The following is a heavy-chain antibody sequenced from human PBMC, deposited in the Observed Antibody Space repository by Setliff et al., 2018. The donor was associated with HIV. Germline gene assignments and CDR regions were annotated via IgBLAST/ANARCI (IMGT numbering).Heavy chain of an antibody. V-gene: IGHV3-23*01. D-gene: IGHD3-22*01. Sequence: GGSLRLSCAASGFTFSSYAISWVRQAPGKGLEWVSAVSSGGGSTYYADSVKGRFTISRDNSKNTLYLQMNSLRAEDTAVYYCAKERNPYYYDSSGYSWFDPWGQGTLVTVSS. CDR1: GFTFSSYA. CDR2: VSSGGGST. CDR3: AKERNPYYYDSSGYSWFDP. J-gene: IGHJ5*02.